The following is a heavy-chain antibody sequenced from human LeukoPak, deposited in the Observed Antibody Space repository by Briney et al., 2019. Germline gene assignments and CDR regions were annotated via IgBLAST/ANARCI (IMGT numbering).Heavy chain of an antibody. Sequence: GGSLRLSCAASGFTFSNAWMSWVRQAPGKGLEWVSVIYSGGSTYYADSVKGRFTISRDNSKNTLYLQINSLRAEDTAVYYCARDRWFDPWGQGTLVTVSS. J-gene: IGHJ5*02. CDR1: GFTFSNAW. CDR2: IYSGGST. CDR3: ARDRWFDP. V-gene: IGHV3-53*01.